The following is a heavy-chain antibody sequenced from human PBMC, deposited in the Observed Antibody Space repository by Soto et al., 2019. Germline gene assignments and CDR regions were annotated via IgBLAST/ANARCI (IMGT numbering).Heavy chain of an antibody. Sequence: PSETLSLTCTVSNGSISTYYWTWVRQPPGKGLEWIGYVYHSGSTNYNPSLKSRVGMSIDTSKNQFSLELKSVTAADTATYYCVRDYLLTGFDTWGQGTLVTVSS. CDR3: VRDYLLTGFDT. J-gene: IGHJ5*02. CDR2: VYHSGST. D-gene: IGHD3-9*01. CDR1: NGSISTYY. V-gene: IGHV4-59*01.